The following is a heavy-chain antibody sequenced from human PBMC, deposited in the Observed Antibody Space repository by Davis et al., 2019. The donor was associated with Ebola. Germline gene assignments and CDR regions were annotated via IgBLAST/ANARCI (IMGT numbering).Heavy chain of an antibody. J-gene: IGHJ3*02. CDR1: GYTFTSYG. CDR2: ISAYNGNT. CDR3: ARERWVEDIVVVPAWVDAFDI. Sequence: ASVKVSCKASGYTFTSYGISWVRQAPGQGLEWMGWISAYNGNTNYAQKLQGRVTMTTDTSTSTAYMELRSLRSDDTAVYYCARERWVEDIVVVPAWVDAFDIWGQGTMVTVSS. V-gene: IGHV1-18*04. D-gene: IGHD2-2*01.